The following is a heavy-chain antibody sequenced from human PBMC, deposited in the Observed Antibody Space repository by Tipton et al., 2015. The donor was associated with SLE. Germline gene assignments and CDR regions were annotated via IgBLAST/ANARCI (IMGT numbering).Heavy chain of an antibody. J-gene: IGHJ4*02. CDR1: GFTVSSNY. CDR3: ARGQFGGAAVGSWSVDY. CDR2: IYTGGTT. Sequence: LSLTCAASGFTVSSNYMSWVRQAPGKGLEWVSVIYTGGTTYYADSVKGRFTISRDNSKNTLYLQMDSLRAEDTAVYYCARGQFGGAAVGSWSVDYWGQGTLVTVSS. D-gene: IGHD6-13*01. V-gene: IGHV3-53*01.